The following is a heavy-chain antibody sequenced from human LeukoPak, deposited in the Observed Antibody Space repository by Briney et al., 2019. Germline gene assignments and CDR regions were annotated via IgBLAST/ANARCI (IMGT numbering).Heavy chain of an antibody. J-gene: IGHJ4*02. CDR3: ATALYKIVGAD. Sequence: GSVKVSCKASGYTFTSYDINWVRQATGQGLEWMGGFDPEDGETIYAQKFQGRVTMTEDTSTDTAYMELSSLRSEDTAVYYCATALYKIVGADWGQGTLVTVSS. D-gene: IGHD1-26*01. V-gene: IGHV1-24*01. CDR1: GYTFTSYD. CDR2: FDPEDGET.